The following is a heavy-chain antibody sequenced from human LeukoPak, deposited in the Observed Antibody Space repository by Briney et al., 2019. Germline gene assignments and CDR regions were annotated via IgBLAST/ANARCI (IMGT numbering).Heavy chain of an antibody. J-gene: IGHJ2*01. D-gene: IGHD1-26*01. Sequence: SETLSLTCTVSGGSISSYYWSWIRQPPGKGLEWIGYIYYSGSTNYNPSLKSRVTISVDTSKNQFSLKLSSVTAADTAVYYCARAPPDGWELPTAWYFDLWGRGTLVTVSS. CDR2: IYYSGST. V-gene: IGHV4-59*01. CDR3: ARAPPDGWELPTAWYFDL. CDR1: GGSISSYY.